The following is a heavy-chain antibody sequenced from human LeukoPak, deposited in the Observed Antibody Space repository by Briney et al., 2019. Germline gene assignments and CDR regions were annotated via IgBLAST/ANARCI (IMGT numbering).Heavy chain of an antibody. Sequence: SETLSLTCIVSGYPISSGYYWGWIRQPPGKGLEWIGSIYRSGSTYYNPSLKSRVTISVDTSKTQFFLKLSSVTAADTAIYYCARDFSSSSTVYYYYYMDVWGKGTTVTVSS. J-gene: IGHJ6*03. V-gene: IGHV4-38-2*02. CDR2: IYRSGST. D-gene: IGHD6-6*01. CDR3: ARDFSSSSTVYYYYYMDV. CDR1: GYPISSGYY.